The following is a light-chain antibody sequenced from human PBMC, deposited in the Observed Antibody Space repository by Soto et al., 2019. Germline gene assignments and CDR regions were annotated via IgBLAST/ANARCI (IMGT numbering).Light chain of an antibody. CDR2: DVS. V-gene: IGKV3-20*01. Sequence: EIVLTQSPGTLSLSPGERATLSCRSSHSVSSNYLAWYQQKPGQAPRLLIYDVSRRATGIPDRFSGSGSGTDFTLTSSRLEPVDFAVYYCQQYGISPTFGQGTKVEIK. CDR3: QQYGISPT. CDR1: HSVSSNY. J-gene: IGKJ1*01.